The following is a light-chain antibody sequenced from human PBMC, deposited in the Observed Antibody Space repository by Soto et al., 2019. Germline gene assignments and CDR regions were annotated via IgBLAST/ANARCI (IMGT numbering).Light chain of an antibody. Sequence: EIVLTQSPATLSLSPGERATLSCRAXXXVSSYLAWYQQKPGQAPRLLIYDASNRATGIPARFSGSGSGTDFTLTISSLEPEDFAVYYCQQRSNWPPIFTFGPGTKVDIK. CDR2: DAS. CDR1: XXVSSY. J-gene: IGKJ3*01. CDR3: QQRSNWPPIFT. V-gene: IGKV3-11*01.